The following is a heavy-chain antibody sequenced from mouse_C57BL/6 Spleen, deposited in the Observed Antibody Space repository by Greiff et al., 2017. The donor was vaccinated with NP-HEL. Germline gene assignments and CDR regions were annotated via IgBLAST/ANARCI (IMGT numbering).Heavy chain of an antibody. V-gene: IGHV3-6*01. CDR1: GYSITSGYY. CDR3: ARFYYYGSSRAMDY. CDR2: ISYDGSN. J-gene: IGHJ4*01. Sequence: DVQLQESGPGLVKPSQSLSLTCSVTGYSITSGYYWNWIRQFPGNKLEWMGYISYDGSNNYNPSLKNRISITRDTSKNQFFLKLNSVTTEDTATYYCARFYYYGSSRAMDYWGQGTSVTVSS. D-gene: IGHD1-1*01.